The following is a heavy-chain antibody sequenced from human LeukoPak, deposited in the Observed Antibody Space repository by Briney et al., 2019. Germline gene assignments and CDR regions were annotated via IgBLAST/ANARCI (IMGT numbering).Heavy chain of an antibody. CDR3: ARDQSYSSSWYFFSWFDP. CDR2: IKQDGSEK. V-gene: IGHV3-7*01. J-gene: IGHJ5*02. CDR1: GFSFSSYT. D-gene: IGHD6-13*01. Sequence: GGSLRLSCVASGFSFSSYTMNWVRQAPGKGLEWVANIKQDGSEKYYVDSVKGRFTISRDNAKNSLYLQMNSLRAEDTAVYYCARDQSYSSSWYFFSWFDPWGQGTLVTVSS.